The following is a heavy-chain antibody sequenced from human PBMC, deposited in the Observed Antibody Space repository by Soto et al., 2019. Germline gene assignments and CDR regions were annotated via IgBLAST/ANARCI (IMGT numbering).Heavy chain of an antibody. V-gene: IGHV3-66*01. CDR2: IYSGGST. D-gene: IGHD2-21*02. CDR3: VSMTAISFFDY. Sequence: EVQLVESGGGLVQPGGSLRLSCAASGFTVSSNYMSWVRQAPGKGLEWVSVIYSGGSTYYADSVKGRFTISRDNSKNTLYLQMNRLRAEDTAVYYCVSMTAISFFDYWGQGTLVTVSS. J-gene: IGHJ4*02. CDR1: GFTVSSNY.